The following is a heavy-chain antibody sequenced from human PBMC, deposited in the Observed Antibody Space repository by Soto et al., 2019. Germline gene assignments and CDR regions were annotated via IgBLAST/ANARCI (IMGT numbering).Heavy chain of an antibody. CDR2: LSGSSTTI. J-gene: IGHJ3*02. CDR3: AAGTDAFDI. D-gene: IGHD6-13*01. V-gene: IGHV3-48*01. CDR1: GLTFSIYS. Sequence: GGSLRLSCAASGLTFSIYSMNLVRQAPGKGLEWVSYLSGSSTTIYYADSVKGRFTISRDNAKDSLYLHMDSLRADDTAVYYCAAGTDAFDIWGQGTMVTVSS.